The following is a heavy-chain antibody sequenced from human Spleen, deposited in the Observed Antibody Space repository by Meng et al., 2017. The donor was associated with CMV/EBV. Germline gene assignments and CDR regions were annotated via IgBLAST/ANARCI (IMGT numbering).Heavy chain of an antibody. J-gene: IGHJ6*02. CDR3: AYEAFDYYGLDV. V-gene: IGHV3-33*03. CDR2: IWYDGSKK. D-gene: IGHD2/OR15-2a*01. Sequence: GGSLRLSCAVSGFTFNTFSVNWVRQASGKGLEWVAHIWYDGSKKYFADSVKGRFTISRDNAKNSLYLQMNSLRAEDTAVYYCAYEAFDYYGLDVWGQGTTVTVSS. CDR1: GFTFNTFS.